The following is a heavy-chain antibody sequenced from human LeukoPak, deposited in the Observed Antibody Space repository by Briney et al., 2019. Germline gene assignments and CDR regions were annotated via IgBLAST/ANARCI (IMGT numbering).Heavy chain of an antibody. V-gene: IGHV1-69*04. CDR2: IIPILGIA. Sequence: GASVKVSCKASGGTFSSYAISWVRQAPGQGLEWMGRIIPILGIANYAQKFQGRVTITADKSTSTAYMELSSPRSEDTAVYYCASRVIAAAAGFFFDYWGQGTLVTVSS. J-gene: IGHJ4*02. D-gene: IGHD6-13*01. CDR1: GGTFSSYA. CDR3: ASRVIAAAAGFFFDY.